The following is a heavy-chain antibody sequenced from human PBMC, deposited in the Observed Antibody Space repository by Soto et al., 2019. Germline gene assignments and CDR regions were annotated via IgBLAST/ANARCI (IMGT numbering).Heavy chain of an antibody. CDR3: ARGFRVAATRWWFDP. CDR2: ISTYNGNT. V-gene: IGHV1-18*01. CDR1: GYTFTSYD. Sequence: EASGKVSCKASGYTFTSYDISWGRQAPGQRLEWMGWISTYNGNTNYAQKLQGRVTMTTDTSTSTAYMELRSLRSDDTAVYYCARGFRVAATRWWFDPWGQGTLVTVSS. D-gene: IGHD2-15*01. J-gene: IGHJ5*02.